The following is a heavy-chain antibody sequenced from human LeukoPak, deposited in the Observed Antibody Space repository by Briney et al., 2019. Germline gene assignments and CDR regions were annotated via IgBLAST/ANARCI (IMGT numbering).Heavy chain of an antibody. CDR1: GGSFSGYY. Sequence: PSETLSLTCAVYGGSFSGYYWSWIRQPPGKGLEWIGEINHSGSTNYNPSLKSRVTISVDTSKNQFSLKLSSVTAADTAVYYCARASRPPVYSSSWYRYYFDYWGQGTLVTVSS. CDR2: INHSGST. CDR3: ARASRPPVYSSSWYRYYFDY. V-gene: IGHV4-34*01. J-gene: IGHJ4*02. D-gene: IGHD6-13*01.